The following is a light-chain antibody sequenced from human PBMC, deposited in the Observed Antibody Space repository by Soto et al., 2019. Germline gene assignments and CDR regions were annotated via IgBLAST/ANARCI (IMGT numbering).Light chain of an antibody. CDR3: SSYAGYTNLGV. V-gene: IGLV2-8*01. J-gene: IGLJ1*01. CDR1: NGDVGGYNY. CDR2: EVT. Sequence: QSVLTQPPSASGSPGQSVTISCTGTNGDVGGYNYVSWYQQHPGKVPKLIIYEVTKRPSGVPDRFSGSKSGNTASLTVSGLQAEDEADYDCSSYAGYTNLGVFGTGTKLTVL.